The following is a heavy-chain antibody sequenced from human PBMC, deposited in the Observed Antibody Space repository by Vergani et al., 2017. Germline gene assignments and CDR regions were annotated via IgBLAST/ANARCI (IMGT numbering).Heavy chain of an antibody. D-gene: IGHD1-20*01. CDR1: GYTLSIYR. Sequence: HVQLVQSGSELKTPGASVKVSCKASGYTLSIYRITWVRQSPGQALEWMGWINTNTGNPAYAQGFRGRFVISLDTSVNTAYQQVDNLKSDDTAVYYCAKDNLEEVYCDYWGQGDLVTVSS. J-gene: IGHJ4*02. CDR2: INTNTGNP. V-gene: IGHV7-4-1*01. CDR3: AKDNLEEVYCDY.